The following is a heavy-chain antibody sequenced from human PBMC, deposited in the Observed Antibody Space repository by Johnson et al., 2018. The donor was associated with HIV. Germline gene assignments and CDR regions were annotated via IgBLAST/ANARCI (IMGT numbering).Heavy chain of an antibody. CDR1: GFTFDDYA. J-gene: IGHJ3*02. V-gene: IGHV3-9*01. CDR3: AKDGRDDLRAFDI. CDR2: ISWNSGSI. Sequence: VQLVESGGGLVKPGGSLRLSCVASGFTFDDYAMHWVRQAPGKGLEWVSGISWNSGSIGYADSVKGRFTISRDNAKNSLYLQMNSLRTEDTALYYCAKDGRDDLRAFDIWGQGTMVTVSS. D-gene: IGHD5-24*01.